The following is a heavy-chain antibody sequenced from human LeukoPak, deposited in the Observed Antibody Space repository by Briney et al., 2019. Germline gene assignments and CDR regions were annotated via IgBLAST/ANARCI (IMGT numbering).Heavy chain of an antibody. V-gene: IGHV3-23*01. Sequence: GGSLRLSCAASGFTFSSYAMIWVRQAPGKGLEWVSAISGSGDSTYYGDSVKGRFTISRDNSKNTLYLQMNSLRAEDTAVYYCAKTRPLDSSSWSHEDYWGQGTLVTVSS. CDR3: AKTRPLDSSSWSHEDY. J-gene: IGHJ4*02. D-gene: IGHD6-13*01. CDR2: ISGSGDST. CDR1: GFTFSSYA.